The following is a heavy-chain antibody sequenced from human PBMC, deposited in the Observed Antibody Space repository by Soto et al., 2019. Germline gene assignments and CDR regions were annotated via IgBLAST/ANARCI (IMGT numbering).Heavy chain of an antibody. V-gene: IGHV4-31*03. CDR1: GGTISSGGYY. CDR2: IYYSGST. D-gene: IGHD3-10*01. Sequence: PSDTLSLTCTVAGGTISSGGYYWSCIRQHPGKGLEWIGYIYYSGSTYYNPSLKSRVTISVDTSKNQFSLKLSSVTAADTAVYYCARADTMVRDNWFDPWGQGTLVTVSS. J-gene: IGHJ5*02. CDR3: ARADTMVRDNWFDP.